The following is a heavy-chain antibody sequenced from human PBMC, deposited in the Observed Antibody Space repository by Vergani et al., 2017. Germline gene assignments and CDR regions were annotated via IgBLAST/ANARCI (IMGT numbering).Heavy chain of an antibody. CDR1: GYSFTNYW. J-gene: IGHJ4*02. V-gene: IGHV5-51*01. Sequence: EVQLVQSGAEVKKPGESLKISCQISGYSFTNYWIGWVRQMPGKGLEWMGIIRPADSDTRYSPSFQGQVTISVDKSISTAYLQRSSLRASDSAMYYCARLXGRDSSGSKYFDYWGQGTLVTVSS. CDR3: ARLXGRDSSGSKYFDY. CDR2: IRPADSDT. D-gene: IGHD3-22*01.